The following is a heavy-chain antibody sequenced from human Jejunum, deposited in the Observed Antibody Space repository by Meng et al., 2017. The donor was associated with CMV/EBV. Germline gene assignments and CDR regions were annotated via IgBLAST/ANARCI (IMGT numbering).Heavy chain of an antibody. CDR3: AKDGWEYYYDSSGHYAD. CDR1: FPFGSYA. CDR2: IDGRGGGT. D-gene: IGHD3-22*01. J-gene: IGHJ4*02. Sequence: FPFGSYALSWVRQAPGKGLEWVSVIDGRGGGTYYADSVKGRFTISRDNSKNTVYLQMNSLRAEDTAIYYCAKDGWEYYYDSSGHYADWGQGTLVTVSS. V-gene: IGHV3-23*01.